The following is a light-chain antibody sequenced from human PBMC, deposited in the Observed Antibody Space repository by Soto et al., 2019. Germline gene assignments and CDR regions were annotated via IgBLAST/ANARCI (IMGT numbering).Light chain of an antibody. J-gene: IGLJ1*01. V-gene: IGLV2-14*01. Sequence: QSVLTQPASVSGSPGQSMTISCTGTSSDVGGYNYVSWYQQHPGKAPKLMIYDVSNRPSGVSNRFSGSKSGNTASLTISGLQDEDEADYYCSSYTSSSTVFGTGTKLTVL. CDR1: SSDVGGYNY. CDR2: DVS. CDR3: SSYTSSSTV.